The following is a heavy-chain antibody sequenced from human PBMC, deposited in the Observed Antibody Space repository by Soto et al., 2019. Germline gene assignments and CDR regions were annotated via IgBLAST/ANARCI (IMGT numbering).Heavy chain of an antibody. Sequence: SVKVSCKASGGTFSSYTISWVRQAPGQGLEWMGRIIPILGIANYAQKFQGRVTITADKSTSTAYMELSSLRSEDTAVYYCARDPQYWRSTSCYASYYGIVVWGQGTTVTAP. V-gene: IGHV1-69*04. CDR3: ARDPQYWRSTSCYASYYGIVV. CDR2: IIPILGIA. J-gene: IGHJ6*02. CDR1: GGTFSSYT. D-gene: IGHD2-2*01.